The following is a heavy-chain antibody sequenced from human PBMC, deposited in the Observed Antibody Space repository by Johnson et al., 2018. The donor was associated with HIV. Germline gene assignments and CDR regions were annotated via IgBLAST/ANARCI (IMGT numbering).Heavy chain of an antibody. V-gene: IGHV3-23*04. J-gene: IGHJ3*01. Sequence: VQLVESGGGWVQPGGSLRLSCAASGFSFSVHAMTWVRQAPGRGLEWVSTISGGGGTTDYADSVKGRFTISRDTFKNILYLQMDSLRVDDTAVYYCVKDLYCVGGVCRTDAFDVGGHGTMVTASS. CDR3: VKDLYCVGGVCRTDAFDV. D-gene: IGHD2-8*02. CDR1: GFSFSVHA. CDR2: ISGGGGTT.